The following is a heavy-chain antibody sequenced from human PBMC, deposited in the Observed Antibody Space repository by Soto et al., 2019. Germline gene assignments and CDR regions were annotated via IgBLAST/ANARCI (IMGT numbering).Heavy chain of an antibody. CDR2: ISSPGTTT. Sequence: GGSLRLSCVASGFSFSNYGMHWVRQAPGKGLEWVAVISSPGTTTYYADSVRGRFTVSRDNSKNTMYLQMNSLRVEDTALYYCTTPIMATGLNNYWGQGTLVTVS. D-gene: IGHD5-12*01. CDR1: GFSFSNYG. V-gene: IGHV3-30*03. J-gene: IGHJ4*02. CDR3: TTPIMATGLNNY.